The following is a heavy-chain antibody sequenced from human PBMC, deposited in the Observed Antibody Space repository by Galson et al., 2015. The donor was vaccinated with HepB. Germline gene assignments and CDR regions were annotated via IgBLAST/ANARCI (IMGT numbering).Heavy chain of an antibody. V-gene: IGHV3-7*03. CDR1: GFTFSSYW. J-gene: IGHJ4*02. CDR3: AREDIAGIAVAGTVDY. Sequence: SLRLSCAASGFTFSSYWMSWVRQAPGKGLEWVANIKQDGSEKYYVDSVKGRFTISRDNAKNSLYLQMNSLRAEDTAVYYCAREDIAGIAVAGTVDYWGQGTLVTVSS. CDR2: IKQDGSEK. D-gene: IGHD6-19*01.